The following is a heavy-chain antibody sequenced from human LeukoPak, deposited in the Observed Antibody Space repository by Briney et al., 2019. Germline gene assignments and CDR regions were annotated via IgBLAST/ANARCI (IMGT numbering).Heavy chain of an antibody. CDR1: GASINTYF. V-gene: IGHV4-4*07. CDR3: ARAGGYFWSPFDY. CDR2: FYASGTT. Sequence: SATLSLTCTVSGASINTYFWSWIRQPAGKRLEWIGRFYASGTTYYNPSLRSRVSLSIDTSKNQLSLNLSSVTAADTAVYYCARAGGYFWSPFDYWGQGTVVTVSS. J-gene: IGHJ4*02. D-gene: IGHD3-3*01.